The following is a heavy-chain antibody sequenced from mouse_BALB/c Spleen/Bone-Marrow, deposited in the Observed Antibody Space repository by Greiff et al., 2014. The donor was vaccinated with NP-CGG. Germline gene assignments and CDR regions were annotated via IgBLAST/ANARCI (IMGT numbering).Heavy chain of an antibody. J-gene: IGHJ4*01. CDR2: IDPENGNT. CDR1: GFNIKDYY. Sequence: VHVKQSGAEIVRPGALVKLSCKASGFNIKDYYMQWVKQRPEQGLEWIGWIDPENGNTIYDPKFQGKASITADTSSNTAYLQLSRLTSEDTAVYYCARGDGYAMDYWGQGTSVTVSS. V-gene: IGHV14-1*02. CDR3: ARGDGYAMDY.